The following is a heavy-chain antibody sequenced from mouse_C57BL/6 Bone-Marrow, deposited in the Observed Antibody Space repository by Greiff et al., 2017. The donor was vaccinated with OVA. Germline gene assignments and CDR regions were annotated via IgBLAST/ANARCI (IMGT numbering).Heavy chain of an antibody. CDR2: ISSGGSYT. Sequence: EVMLVESGGDLVKPGGSLKLSCAASGFTFSSYGMSWVRQTPDKRLEWVATISSGGSYTYYPDSVKGRFTISRDNAKNTLYLQMSSLKSEDTAMYYCARRRVRYFDYWGQGTTLTVSS. CDR1: GFTFSSYG. J-gene: IGHJ2*01. CDR3: ARRRVRYFDY. D-gene: IGHD2-1*01. V-gene: IGHV5-6*02.